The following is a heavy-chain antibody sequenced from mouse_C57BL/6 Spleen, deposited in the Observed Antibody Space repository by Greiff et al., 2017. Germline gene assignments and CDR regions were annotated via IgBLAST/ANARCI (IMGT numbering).Heavy chain of an antibody. V-gene: IGHV1-69*01. CDR2: IDPSDSYT. J-gene: IGHJ4*01. D-gene: IGHD3-2*02. CDR1: GYTFTSYW. Sequence: QVQLQQPGAELVMPGASVKLSCKASGYTFTSYWMHWVKQRPGQGLEWIGEIDPSDSYTNYNQKFKGKSTMTVDKSSSTAYRQLSSLTSEDSAVYYCATAQESAMDYWGQGTSVTVSS. CDR3: ATAQESAMDY.